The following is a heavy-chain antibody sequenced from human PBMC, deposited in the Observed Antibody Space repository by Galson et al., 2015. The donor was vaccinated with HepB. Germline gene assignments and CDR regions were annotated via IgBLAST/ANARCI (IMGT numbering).Heavy chain of an antibody. CDR1: GGTFSSYA. Sequence: SVKVSCKASGGTFSSYAISWVRQAPGQGLEWMGGIIPIFGTASYAQKFQGRVTITADESTSTAYMERSSLRSEDTAVYYCSRDGASSSWVNWAQGTLFTVSS. CDR2: IIPIFGTA. CDR3: SRDGASSSWVN. D-gene: IGHD6-13*01. J-gene: IGHJ4*02. V-gene: IGHV1-69*13.